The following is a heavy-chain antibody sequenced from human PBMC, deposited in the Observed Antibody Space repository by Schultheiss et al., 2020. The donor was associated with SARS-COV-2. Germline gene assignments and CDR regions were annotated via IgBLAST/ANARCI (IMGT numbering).Heavy chain of an antibody. D-gene: IGHD2-2*01. J-gene: IGHJ6*02. CDR1: GYTFTSYD. V-gene: IGHV1-8*01. CDR3: AREDIVVVPAAMGYYYYYYGMDV. CDR2: MNPNSGNT. Sequence: ASVKVSCKASGYTFTSYDINWVRQATGQGLEWMGWMNPNSGNTGYAQKFQGRVTMTRNTSISTAYMELSSLRSEDTAVYYCAREDIVVVPAAMGYYYYYYGMDVWGQGTTVTVSS.